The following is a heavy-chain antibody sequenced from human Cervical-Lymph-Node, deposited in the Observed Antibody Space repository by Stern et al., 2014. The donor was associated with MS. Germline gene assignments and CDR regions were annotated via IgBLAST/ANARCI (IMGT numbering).Heavy chain of an antibody. CDR2: INPNSGGS. CDR3: ARDPYCSSASCYWFDP. CDR1: GYTFSDYY. Sequence: QVQLEESGAEVKKPGASVKVSCKASGYTFSDYYVHWVRQAPGQGLEWMGWINPNSGGSRCAQKFQDRVTMTRDTSISTAYMEISSLESDDTAVYYCARDPYCSSASCYWFDPWGQGTLVTVSS. D-gene: IGHD2-2*01. V-gene: IGHV1-2*02. J-gene: IGHJ5*02.